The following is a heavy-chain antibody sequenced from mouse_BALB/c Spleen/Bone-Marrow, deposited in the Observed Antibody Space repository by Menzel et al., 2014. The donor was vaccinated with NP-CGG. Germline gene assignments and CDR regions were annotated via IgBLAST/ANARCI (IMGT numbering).Heavy chain of an antibody. V-gene: IGHV1-4*01. CDR1: GYTSTSYR. CDR2: IYPSTGYT. D-gene: IGHD2-4*01. J-gene: IGHJ3*01. CDR3: ARDDYAY. Sequence: QVQLKESGAELAKPGASVKMSCKASGYTSTSYRIHWVKQRPGQGLEWIGYIYPSTGYTEHNQKFKDKAIMTADKSSSTAYTQLSSLTSEDSAVYYCARDDYAYWGQGTLVTVSA.